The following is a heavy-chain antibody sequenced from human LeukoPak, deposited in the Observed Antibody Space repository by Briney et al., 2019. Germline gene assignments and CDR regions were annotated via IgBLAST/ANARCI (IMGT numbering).Heavy chain of an antibody. CDR1: GGTFSSYA. Sequence: ASVKVSCKAYGGTFSSYAISWVRQAPGQGLEWMGGIIPIFGTANYAQKFQGRVTITADESTSTAYLELSNLRAEDTAVYYCAGSTVTRLAEYFQHWGQGTLVTVSS. CDR3: AGSTVTRLAEYFQH. CDR2: IIPIFGTA. D-gene: IGHD4-17*01. V-gene: IGHV1-69*13. J-gene: IGHJ1*01.